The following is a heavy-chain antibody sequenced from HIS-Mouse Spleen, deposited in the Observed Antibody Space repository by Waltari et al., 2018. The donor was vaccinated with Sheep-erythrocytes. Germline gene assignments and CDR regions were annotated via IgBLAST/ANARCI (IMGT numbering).Heavy chain of an antibody. CDR2: ISSSSSTI. CDR3: ARDPYEVGWYDY. Sequence: EVQLVESGGGLVQPGGSLIRACAGSGFNFRSYSMNWVRQAPGKGLEWVSYISSSSSTIYYADSVKGRFTISRDNAKNSLYLQMNSLRAEDTAVYYCARDPYEVGWYDYWGQGTLVTVSS. D-gene: IGHD6-19*01. J-gene: IGHJ4*02. CDR1: GFNFRSYS. V-gene: IGHV3-48*01.